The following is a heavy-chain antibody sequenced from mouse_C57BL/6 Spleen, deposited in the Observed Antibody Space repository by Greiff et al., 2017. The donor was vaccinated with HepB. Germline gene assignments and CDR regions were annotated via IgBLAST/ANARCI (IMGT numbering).Heavy chain of an antibody. Sequence: QVQLQQSGPELVKPGASVKISCKASGYAFSSSWMNWVKQRPGKGLEWIGRIYPGDGDTNYNGKFKGKATLTADKSSSTAYMQLSSLTSEVSAVYFCARPYYGYAMDYWGQGTSVTVSS. V-gene: IGHV1-82*01. CDR3: ARPYYGYAMDY. CDR1: GYAFSSSW. J-gene: IGHJ4*01. CDR2: IYPGDGDT. D-gene: IGHD1-1*01.